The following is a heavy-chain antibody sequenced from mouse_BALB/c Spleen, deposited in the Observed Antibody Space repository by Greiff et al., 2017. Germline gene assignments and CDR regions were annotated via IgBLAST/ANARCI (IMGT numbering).Heavy chain of an antibody. Sequence: QVQLKESGAELARPGASVKMSCKASGYTFTSYTMHWVKQRPGQGLEWIGYINPSSGYTNYNQKFKDKATLTADKSSSTAYMQLSSLTSEDSAVYYCARGGELGRYFDYWGQGTTLTVSS. V-gene: IGHV1-4*01. D-gene: IGHD4-1*01. J-gene: IGHJ2*01. CDR2: INPSSGYT. CDR3: ARGGELGRYFDY. CDR1: GYTFTSYT.